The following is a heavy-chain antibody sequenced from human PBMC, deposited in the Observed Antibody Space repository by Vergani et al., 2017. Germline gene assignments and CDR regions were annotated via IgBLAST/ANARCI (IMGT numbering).Heavy chain of an antibody. D-gene: IGHD6-13*01. J-gene: IGHJ6*02. CDR1: GYSFTSYW. V-gene: IGHV5-51*01. CDR3: ARQDSSSWQYYYYYGMDV. Sequence: EVQLVQSGAEVKTPGESLKISCKGSGYSFTSYWIGWVRQMPGKGLEWMGIIYPGDSDTRYSPSFQGQVTISADKSISTAYLQWSSLKASDTAMYYCARQDSSSWQYYYYYGMDVWGQGTTVTVSS. CDR2: IYPGDSDT.